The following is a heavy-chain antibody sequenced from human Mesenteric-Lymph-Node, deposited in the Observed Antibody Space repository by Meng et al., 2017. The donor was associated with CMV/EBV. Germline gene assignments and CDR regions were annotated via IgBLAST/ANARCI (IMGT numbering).Heavy chain of an antibody. V-gene: IGHV4-30-4*08. Sequence: SETLSLTCTVSGGSIRSGDYYWSWIRQPPGKGLEWIGYIYKSRSTYYNPSLNGRVTISEDTSKNQFSLRLSSVTAADTAVYYCARGDITIFGVVMPDYFDYWGQGTLVTVSS. CDR3: ARGDITIFGVVMPDYFDY. CDR2: IYKSRST. CDR1: GGSIRSGDYY. D-gene: IGHD3-3*01. J-gene: IGHJ4*02.